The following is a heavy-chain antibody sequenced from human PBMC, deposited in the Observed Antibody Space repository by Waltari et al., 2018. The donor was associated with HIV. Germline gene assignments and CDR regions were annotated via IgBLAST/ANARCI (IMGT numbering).Heavy chain of an antibody. CDR2: IHHSGRT. J-gene: IGHJ3*02. D-gene: IGHD3-22*01. Sequence: QVQLQESGPGLVKPSETLSLTCAVFGNSISGAYYWGWIRPSPGKGLEWIGSIHHSGRTYYNPSLKSRVTISVDTSKKQFSLNLTSVTAADTALYYCARVRVTLIVAGPFDTWGQGTLVTVSS. CDR3: ARVRVTLIVAGPFDT. CDR1: GNSISGAYY. V-gene: IGHV4-38-2*01.